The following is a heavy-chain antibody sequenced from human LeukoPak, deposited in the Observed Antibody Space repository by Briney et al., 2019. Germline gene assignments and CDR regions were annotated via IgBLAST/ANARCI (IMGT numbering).Heavy chain of an antibody. J-gene: IGHJ4*02. CDR1: GYTFTSYY. CDR2: INPSGGST. D-gene: IGHD2/OR15-2a*01. CDR3: ARESTWNDY. Sequence: ASVKVSCKASGYTFTSYYIHWMRQAPGQGLEWVGLINPSGGSTSYAQKFQGRVTMTRDTSTSTVYMELSSLRSEDTALYYCARESTWNDYWDQGTLVTVSS. V-gene: IGHV1-46*01.